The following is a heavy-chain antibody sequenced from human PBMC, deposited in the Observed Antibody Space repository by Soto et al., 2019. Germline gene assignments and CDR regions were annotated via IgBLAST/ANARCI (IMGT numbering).Heavy chain of an antibody. D-gene: IGHD3-10*01. V-gene: IGHV3-74*01. Sequence: PGGSLRLSCAASGFTFSSYWMHWVRQAPGKGLVWVSRINSDGSRTSYADSVKGRFTISRDTAKNTLYLQMNSLRAEDTAVYYCARPYYGSASPDYGMDVWGQGTTLTVSS. CDR1: GFTFSSYW. CDR3: ARPYYGSASPDYGMDV. CDR2: INSDGSRT. J-gene: IGHJ6*02.